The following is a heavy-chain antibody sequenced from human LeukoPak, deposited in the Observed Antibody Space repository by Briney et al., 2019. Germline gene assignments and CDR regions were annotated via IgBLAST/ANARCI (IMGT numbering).Heavy chain of an antibody. CDR3: ARGRFGSV. V-gene: IGHV3-48*03. CDR1: GFTFSGSE. CDR2: ISTSGSTI. D-gene: IGHD3-3*01. J-gene: IGHJ6*02. Sequence: SGGSLRLSCAASGFTFSGSEMHWVRQAPGKGLEWASYISTSGSTIYYADSVEGRFSISRDNAKNSLYLQMNSLRAEDTAVYCCARGRFGSVWGQGTTVTVSS.